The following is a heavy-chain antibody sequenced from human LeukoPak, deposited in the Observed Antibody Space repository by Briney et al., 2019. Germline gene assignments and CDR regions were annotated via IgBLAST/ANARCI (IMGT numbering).Heavy chain of an antibody. V-gene: IGHV1-58*02. Sequence: GASVKVSCKASGFTFTSSAMQWVRQARGQRLEWIGWIVVGSGNTNYAQEFQERVTITRDMSTSTAYMELSSLRSEDTAVYYCAADRDGDYVFDYWGQGTLVTVSS. CDR2: IVVGSGNT. J-gene: IGHJ4*02. CDR3: AADRDGDYVFDY. D-gene: IGHD4-17*01. CDR1: GFTFTSSA.